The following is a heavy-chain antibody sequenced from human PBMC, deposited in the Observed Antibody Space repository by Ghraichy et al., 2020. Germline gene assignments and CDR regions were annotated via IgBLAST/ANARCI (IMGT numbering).Heavy chain of an antibody. CDR1: GYTFNGYY. CDR2: INPNSGGT. Sequence: ASVKVSCKASGYTFNGYYMHWVRQAPGQGLEWMGWINPNSGGTNYVQKFQGRVTMTRDTSISTAYMELSRLRSDDTAVFYCARRGQGYDFWSGYYYYFDYWGQGTLVTVSS. CDR3: ARRGQGYDFWSGYYYYFDY. J-gene: IGHJ4*02. V-gene: IGHV1-2*02. D-gene: IGHD3-3*01.